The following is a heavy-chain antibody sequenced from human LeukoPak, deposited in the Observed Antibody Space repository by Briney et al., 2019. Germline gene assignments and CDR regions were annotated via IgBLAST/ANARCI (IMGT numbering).Heavy chain of an antibody. Sequence: SETLSLTCAVYGGSFSGYYWSWIRQPPGKGLEWIGEINHSGSTNYNPSLKSRVTISVDTSKNQFSLKLSSVTAADTAVYYCARGVAAAAIPDYWGQGTLVTVSS. CDR3: ARGVAAAAIPDY. CDR1: GGSFSGYY. J-gene: IGHJ4*02. CDR2: INHSGST. D-gene: IGHD6-13*01. V-gene: IGHV4-34*01.